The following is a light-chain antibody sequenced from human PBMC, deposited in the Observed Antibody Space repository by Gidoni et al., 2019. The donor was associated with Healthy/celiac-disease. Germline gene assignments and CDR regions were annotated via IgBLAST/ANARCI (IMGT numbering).Light chain of an antibody. CDR3: QQYGSSPALT. J-gene: IGKJ4*01. V-gene: IGKV3-20*01. Sequence: DIVLTHSPGTLSLSPGERATLSCRASQSVSSSYLAWYQQKPGQAPRLLIYGASSRDTGIPYRFSGSGSGTDFTLTISRLEPEDFAVYYCQQYGSSPALTFGGGTKVEIK. CDR2: GAS. CDR1: QSVSSSY.